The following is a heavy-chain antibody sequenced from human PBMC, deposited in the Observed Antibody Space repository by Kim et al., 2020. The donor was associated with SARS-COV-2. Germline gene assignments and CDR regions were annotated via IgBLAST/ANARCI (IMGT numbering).Heavy chain of an antibody. CDR3: ARVSRAEAFDI. V-gene: IGHV4-59*01. J-gene: IGHJ3*02. CDR2: T. Sequence: TNYNPSLKSRVTISVDTSKNQFSLKLSSVTAADTAVYYCARVSRAEAFDIWGQGTMVTVSS.